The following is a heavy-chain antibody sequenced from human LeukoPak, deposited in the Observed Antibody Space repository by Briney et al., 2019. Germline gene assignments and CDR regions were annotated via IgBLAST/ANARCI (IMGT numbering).Heavy chain of an antibody. CDR2: ISYDGSNK. CDR1: GFTFSSYA. Sequence: GGSLRLSCAASGFTFSSYAMHWVRQAPGKGLEWVAVISYDGSNKYYADSVKGRFTISRDNSMNTLYLQMNSLRAEDTAMYYCAKHSGNYFFDHWGQGTLVTVSA. CDR3: AKHSGNYFFDH. V-gene: IGHV3-30-3*02. J-gene: IGHJ4*02. D-gene: IGHD1-26*01.